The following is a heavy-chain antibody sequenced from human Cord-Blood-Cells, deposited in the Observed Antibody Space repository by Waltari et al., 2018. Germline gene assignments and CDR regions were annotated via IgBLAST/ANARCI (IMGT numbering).Heavy chain of an antibody. J-gene: IGHJ4*02. CDR1: GGSFSGYY. Sequence: QVQLQQWGAGLLKPSETLSLTCAVYGGSFSGYYWSWIRKPPGKGLEWIGEINHSGSTNYTPCLKSRVTISVHTSKNQFSLKLCSVTAADTVVYYCARTAYSSSSHHIEYWGQGTMVTVSS. CDR3: ARTAYSSSSHHIEY. V-gene: IGHV4-34*01. CDR2: INHSGST. D-gene: IGHD6-6*01.